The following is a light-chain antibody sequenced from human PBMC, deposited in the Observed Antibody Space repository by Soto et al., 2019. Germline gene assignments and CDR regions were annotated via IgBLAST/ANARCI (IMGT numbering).Light chain of an antibody. CDR1: SSDIGGYNY. V-gene: IGLV2-14*01. J-gene: IGLJ1*01. Sequence: QSALTQPASVSGSPGQSITISCTGTSSDIGGYNYVSWYQHFPGKAPKLMISGVTNRPSGVSNRFSGSKSGNTAFLTVSGLQAEDEADYYCSSYAGSYFVFGTGTKLTVL. CDR2: GVT. CDR3: SSYAGSYFV.